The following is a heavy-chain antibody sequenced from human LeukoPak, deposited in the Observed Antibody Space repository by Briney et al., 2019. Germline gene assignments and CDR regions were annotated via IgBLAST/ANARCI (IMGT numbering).Heavy chain of an antibody. CDR1: GGSISSGGYS. CDR3: ARLSGYGDNWFDP. V-gene: IGHV4-30-2*01. CDR2: IYHSGST. D-gene: IGHD3-3*01. Sequence: SQTLSLTCAVSGGSISSGGYSWSWIRQPPGKGLEWIGYIYHSGSTYYNPSLKSRVTISVDGSKNQFSLKLSSVTAADTAVYYCARLSGYGDNWFDPWGQGTLVTVSS. J-gene: IGHJ5*02.